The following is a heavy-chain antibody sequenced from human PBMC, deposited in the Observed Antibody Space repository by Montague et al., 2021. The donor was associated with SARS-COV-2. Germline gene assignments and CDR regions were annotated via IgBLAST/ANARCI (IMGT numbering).Heavy chain of an antibody. J-gene: IGHJ4*02. CDR2: IYYSGNT. CDR3: ARAFITAAGTTSFDY. Sequence: SETLSLTCTVSGGSISSSSYFWGWIRQPPGKGLEWIGSIYYSGNTYYNPSLESRVTISVDTSKNQFSLKLCSVTAADTAVFYCARAFITAAGTTSFDYWGQGTLVTVSS. CDR1: GGSISSSSYF. V-gene: IGHV4-39*01. D-gene: IGHD6-13*01.